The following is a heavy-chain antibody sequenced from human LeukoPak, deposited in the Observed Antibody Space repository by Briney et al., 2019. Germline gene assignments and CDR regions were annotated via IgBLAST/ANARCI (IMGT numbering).Heavy chain of an antibody. D-gene: IGHD3-22*01. CDR2: INHSGNT. J-gene: IGHJ4*02. CDR1: GGSFSHYY. CDR3: ARDPNYYDSSGYGL. Sequence: SETLSLTCAVYGGSFSHYYWSWIRQPPGKGLEWIGEINHSGNTNYNPSLKSRVTISVDTSKNQFSLNLRSVTAPDTAVYYCARDPNYYDSSGYGLWGQGTLVTVSS. V-gene: IGHV4-34*01.